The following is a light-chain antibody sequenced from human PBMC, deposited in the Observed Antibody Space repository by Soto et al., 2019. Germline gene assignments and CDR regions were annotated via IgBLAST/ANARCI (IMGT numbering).Light chain of an antibody. V-gene: IGKV4-1*01. CDR1: QSLLSRSNNKNY. CDR2: WAS. CDR3: LQYYSAPLT. J-gene: IGKJ3*01. Sequence: DIVMTQSPDSLAVSLGERATINCKSSQSLLSRSNNKNYLPWYQQRPGQPPNLLISWASTRESGVPDRFRGSGSGTDFTLTISSLQAEDVAVYFCLQYYSAPLTFGPGTKVDIK.